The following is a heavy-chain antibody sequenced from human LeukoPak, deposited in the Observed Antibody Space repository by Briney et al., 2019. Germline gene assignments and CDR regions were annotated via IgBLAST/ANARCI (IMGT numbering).Heavy chain of an antibody. CDR1: GFTFSTYT. V-gene: IGHV3-21*01. CDR3: ARGGITGTTGI. D-gene: IGHD1-20*01. Sequence: GGSLRLSCAASGFTFSTYTMNWVRQAPGKGLEWVSSITSSSSYIYYADSVKGRFTISRDNAKNSLYLQMNSLRVEDTAVYYCARGGITGTTGIWGQGTLVTVSS. CDR2: ITSSSSYI. J-gene: IGHJ4*02.